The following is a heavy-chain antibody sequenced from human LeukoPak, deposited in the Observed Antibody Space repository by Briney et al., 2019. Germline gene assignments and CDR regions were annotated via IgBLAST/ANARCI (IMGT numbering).Heavy chain of an antibody. CDR3: ARAQRRLWDSSGAFDY. J-gene: IGHJ4*02. CDR1: GGTFSSYA. V-gene: IGHV1-69*13. Sequence: SVKVSCKASGGTFSSYAISWVRQAPGQGLEWMGGIIPIFGTANYAQKFQGRVTITADESTSTAYMELSSPRSEDTAVYYCARAQRRLWDSSGAFDYWGQGTLVTVSS. CDR2: IIPIFGTA. D-gene: IGHD3-22*01.